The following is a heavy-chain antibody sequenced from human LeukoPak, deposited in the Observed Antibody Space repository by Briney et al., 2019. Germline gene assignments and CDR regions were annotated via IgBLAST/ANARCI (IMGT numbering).Heavy chain of an antibody. Sequence: GGSMRLSCAASGFSFSSYSMSWVRQAPGKGLEWVSFISRSSSDIYHADSVKGRSTISRDNAKNSLYLQMNSLRAEDTAVYYCARDLPAAVDWGQGTLVTVSS. CDR3: ARDLPAAVD. J-gene: IGHJ4*02. D-gene: IGHD2-2*01. CDR1: GFSFSSYS. V-gene: IGHV3-21*01. CDR2: ISRSSSDI.